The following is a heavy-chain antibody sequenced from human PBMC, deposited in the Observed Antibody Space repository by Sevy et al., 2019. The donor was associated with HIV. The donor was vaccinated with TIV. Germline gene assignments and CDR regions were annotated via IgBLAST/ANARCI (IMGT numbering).Heavy chain of an antibody. Sequence: ASVKVSCKASGYTFTSYYMHWVRQAPGQGLEWMGIINPSGGSTSYAQKFQGRVTMTRDTSTSTVYMELSSLRSEDTAVYYCARDSYTSLGAMIVVVIAGASDIWGQGTMVTVSS. V-gene: IGHV1-46*01. CDR1: GYTFTSYY. D-gene: IGHD3-22*01. CDR2: INPSGGST. CDR3: ARDSYTSLGAMIVVVIAGASDI. J-gene: IGHJ3*02.